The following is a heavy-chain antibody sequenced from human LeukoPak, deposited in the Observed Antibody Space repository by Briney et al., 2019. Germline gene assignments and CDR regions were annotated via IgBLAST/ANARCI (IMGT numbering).Heavy chain of an antibody. V-gene: IGHV3-30-3*01. Sequence: GGSLRLSCAASGFTFSSYAMHWVRQAPGKGLGWVAVISYDGSNKYYADSVKGRFTISRDNSKNTLYLQMNSLRAEDTAVYYCARDSYDFWSGYYTGAYRANWFDPWGQGTLVTVSS. D-gene: IGHD3-3*01. CDR3: ARDSYDFWSGYYTGAYRANWFDP. J-gene: IGHJ5*02. CDR2: ISYDGSNK. CDR1: GFTFSSYA.